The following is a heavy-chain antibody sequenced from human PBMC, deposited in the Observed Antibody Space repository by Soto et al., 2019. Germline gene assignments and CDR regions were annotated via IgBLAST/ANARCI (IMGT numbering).Heavy chain of an antibody. CDR1: GFTFDDYA. V-gene: IGHV3-11*01. J-gene: IGHJ4*02. CDR3: ARDVDADFRTDFDY. CDR2: ISGNGEVI. Sequence: GGSLRLSCAASGFTFDDYAMHWVRQAPGKGLEWISYISGNGEVIQYAASARGRFTISRDNAENSVYLEMESLRDEDTALYYCARDVDADFRTDFDYWGRGTLVTVSS. D-gene: IGHD4-17*01.